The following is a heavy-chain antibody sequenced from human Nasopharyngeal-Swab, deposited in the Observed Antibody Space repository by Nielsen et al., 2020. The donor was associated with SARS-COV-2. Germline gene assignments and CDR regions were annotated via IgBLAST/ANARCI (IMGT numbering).Heavy chain of an antibody. CDR3: ARTIGASRGYSYGSYYYMDV. CDR2: IYYSGST. CDR1: GGSISSYY. V-gene: IGHV4-59*01. Sequence: SETLSLTCTVSGGSISSYYWSWIRHPPGKGLEWIGYIYYSGSTNYNPSLKSRVTISVDTSKNQFSLKLSSVTAADTAVYYCARTIGASRGYSYGSYYYMDVWGKGTTVTVSS. J-gene: IGHJ6*03. D-gene: IGHD5-18*01.